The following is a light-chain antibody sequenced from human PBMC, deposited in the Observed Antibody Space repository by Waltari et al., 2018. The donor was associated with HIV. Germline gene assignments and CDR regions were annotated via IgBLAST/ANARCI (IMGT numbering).Light chain of an antibody. J-gene: IGLJ2*01. CDR2: DNN. Sequence: QSVLTQPPSVSAAPGQTVSISCSGFSSNIGNNFVSWYHQLPGKAPKLLIFDNNKRPSGIPDRVSASKSGTSATLASTGLQTGDEGDYYCGTWDNSLKTVVFGGGTKVTVL. CDR1: SSNIGNNF. CDR3: GTWDNSLKTVV. V-gene: IGLV1-51*01.